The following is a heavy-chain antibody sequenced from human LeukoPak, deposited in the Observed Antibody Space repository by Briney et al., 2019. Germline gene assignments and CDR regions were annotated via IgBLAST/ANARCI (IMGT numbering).Heavy chain of an antibody. CDR1: GGSISSYY. J-gene: IGHJ5*02. Sequence: SETLSLTCTVSGGSISSYYWSWIRQPPGKGLEWIGYIYYSGSTNYNPSLSSRVTISVDTSKNQFSLKLTSVTGADTAVYFCAKGNGWYPSWGQGTLVTVSS. D-gene: IGHD6-19*01. CDR2: IYYSGST. CDR3: AKGNGWYPS. V-gene: IGHV4-59*12.